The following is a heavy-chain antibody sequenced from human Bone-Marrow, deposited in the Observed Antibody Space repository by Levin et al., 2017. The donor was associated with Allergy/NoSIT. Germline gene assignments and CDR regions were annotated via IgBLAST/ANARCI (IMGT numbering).Heavy chain of an antibody. Sequence: GESLKISCAASGFTFSSYSMNWVRQAPGKGLEWVSSISSSSSYIYYADSVKGRFTISRDNAKNSLYLQMNSLRAEDTAVYYCARDGSLLSGYVDYWGQGTLVTVSS. V-gene: IGHV3-21*01. CDR1: GFTFSSYS. J-gene: IGHJ4*02. CDR3: ARDGSLLSGYVDY. CDR2: ISSSSSYI. D-gene: IGHD3-16*01.